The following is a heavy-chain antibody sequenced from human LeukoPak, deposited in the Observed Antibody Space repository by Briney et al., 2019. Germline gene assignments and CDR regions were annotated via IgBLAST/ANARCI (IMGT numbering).Heavy chain of an antibody. CDR3: AKVQQLINWFDP. CDR2: ISGSGGST. V-gene: IGHV3-23*01. D-gene: IGHD6-13*01. CDR1: GFTFSSYA. Sequence: LTGGSLRLSCAASGFTFSSYAMSWVRQAPGKGLEWVSAISGSGGSTYYADSVKGRFTISRDNSKNTLYLQMNGLRAEDTAVYYCAKVQQLINWFDPWGQGTLVTVSS. J-gene: IGHJ5*02.